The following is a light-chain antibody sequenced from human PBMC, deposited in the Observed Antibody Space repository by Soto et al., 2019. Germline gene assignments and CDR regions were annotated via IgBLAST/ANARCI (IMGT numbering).Light chain of an antibody. CDR1: ESVSSN. CDR3: QQYNNWPPWT. J-gene: IGKJ1*01. Sequence: EIVMTQSPATLSVSPGERDTLSCRASESVSSNLALYQQQQGQAPSRLLYGDSTRATGIPARFSGSGSGAEFTIPISSLQSEEYAVYYCQQYNNWPPWTFGQGTKVEIK. V-gene: IGKV3-15*01. CDR2: GDS.